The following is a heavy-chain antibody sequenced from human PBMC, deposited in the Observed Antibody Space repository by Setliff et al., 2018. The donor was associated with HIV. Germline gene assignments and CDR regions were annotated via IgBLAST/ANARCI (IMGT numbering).Heavy chain of an antibody. Sequence: SETLSLTCAVSGDSVSGYYWSWIRQPAGRGLEWIGRVHNSAGSNYNPSLKSRVTMSVDTSRIQFSLKLTSVTAADTAVYKCVRHVWSDDFLVPGWFDSWSQGTLVTVSS. J-gene: IGHJ5*01. V-gene: IGHV4-59*10. CDR3: VRHVWSDDFLVPGWFDS. CDR2: VHNSAGS. D-gene: IGHD3-3*01. CDR1: GDSVSGYY.